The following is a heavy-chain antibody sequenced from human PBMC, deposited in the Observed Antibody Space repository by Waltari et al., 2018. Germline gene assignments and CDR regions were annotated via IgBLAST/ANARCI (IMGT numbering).Heavy chain of an antibody. Sequence: EVQLVESGGGLVQPGGSLRLSCAASGFTFSSHWMHWVRQAPGKGLVWVSRINSDGSSTNYADSVKGRFTISRDNAKNTLYLQVNSLRADDTGVYYCVRDQWFAFDIWGQGTMVTVSS. J-gene: IGHJ3*02. V-gene: IGHV3-74*01. CDR3: VRDQWFAFDI. CDR1: GFTFSSHW. CDR2: INSDGSST. D-gene: IGHD3-22*01.